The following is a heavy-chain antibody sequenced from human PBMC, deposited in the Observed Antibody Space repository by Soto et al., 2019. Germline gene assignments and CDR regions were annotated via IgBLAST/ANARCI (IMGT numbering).Heavy chain of an antibody. CDR3: AKSRTGRRYNWNDGVFDY. D-gene: IGHD1-20*01. Sequence: PGGSLRLSCVVFEYTFSDAWMSWVRQAPGKGLEWVARINRKIDGETTDYADSVKGRFTISRDNSKNTLYLQMNSLRAEDTAVYYCAKSRTGRRYNWNDGVFDYWGQGTLVTVSS. CDR2: INRKIDGETT. V-gene: IGHV3-15*01. CDR1: EYTFSDAW. J-gene: IGHJ4*02.